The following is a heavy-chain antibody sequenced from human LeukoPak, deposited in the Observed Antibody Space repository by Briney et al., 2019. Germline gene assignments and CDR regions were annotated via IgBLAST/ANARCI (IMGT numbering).Heavy chain of an antibody. Sequence: PSETLSLTCTVSSGSISSYYWSWIRQPPGKGLEWIGYIYYSGSTNYNPSLKSRVTISVGTSKNQFSLKLSSVTAADTAVYYCARHIVVVPAAINDNWFDPWGQGTLVTVSS. J-gene: IGHJ5*02. D-gene: IGHD2-2*01. CDR1: SGSISSYY. V-gene: IGHV4-59*01. CDR2: IYYSGST. CDR3: ARHIVVVPAAINDNWFDP.